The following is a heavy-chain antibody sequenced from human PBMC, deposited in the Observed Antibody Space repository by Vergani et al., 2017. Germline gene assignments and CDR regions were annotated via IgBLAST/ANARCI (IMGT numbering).Heavy chain of an antibody. CDR1: GGSISSSRYY. J-gene: IGHJ6*02. Sequence: QLQLQESGPGLVKPSETLSLTCTVSGGSISSSRYYWGWIRQPPGKGLEWIGTIYYSGSTYYNPSLKSRVTISVDTSKNQFSLKLSSVTAADTAVYYCARQYCGGDCYRPDYYSYGMYVWGQGTTVTVSS. V-gene: IGHV4-39*01. CDR3: ARQYCGGDCYRPDYYSYGMYV. CDR2: IYYSGST. D-gene: IGHD2-21*02.